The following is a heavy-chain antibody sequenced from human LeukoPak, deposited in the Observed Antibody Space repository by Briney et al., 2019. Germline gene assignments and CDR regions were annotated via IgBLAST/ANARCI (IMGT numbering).Heavy chain of an antibody. D-gene: IGHD6-13*01. V-gene: IGHV1-69*05. CDR2: IIPIFGTA. CDR1: GGTFSSYA. Sequence: SVKVSCKASGGTFSSYAISWERQAPGQGLEWMGGIIPIFGTANYAQKFQGRVTITTDESTSTAYMELSSLRSEDTAVYYCARGRGWEIAAAYYWGQGTLVTVSS. J-gene: IGHJ4*02. CDR3: ARGRGWEIAAAYY.